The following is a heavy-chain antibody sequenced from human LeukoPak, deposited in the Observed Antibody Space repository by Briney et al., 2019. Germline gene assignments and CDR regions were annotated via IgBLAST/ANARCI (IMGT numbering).Heavy chain of an antibody. V-gene: IGHV3-30*02. Sequence: GGSLRLSCAASGFTFSSYGMHWVRQAPGKGLEWVAFIRYDGSNKYYADSVKGRFTISRDNSKNTLYLQMNSLRAEDTAVYYCAKDGAGIAARPRDWFDSWGQGTLVTVSS. CDR3: AKDGAGIAARPRDWFDS. D-gene: IGHD6-6*01. CDR2: IRYDGSNK. CDR1: GFTFSSYG. J-gene: IGHJ5*01.